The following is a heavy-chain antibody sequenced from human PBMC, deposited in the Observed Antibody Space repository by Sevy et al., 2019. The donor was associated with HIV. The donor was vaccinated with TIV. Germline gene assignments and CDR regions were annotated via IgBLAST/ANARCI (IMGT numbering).Heavy chain of an antibody. CDR3: ARALSHYASGSYPHDH. D-gene: IGHD3-10*01. CDR1: GFTFSRYA. V-gene: IGHV3-30-3*01. J-gene: IGHJ4*02. CDR2: ISYDGSKK. Sequence: GGSLRLSCAASGFTFSRYAMHWVRQAPGKGLEWVTGISYDGSKKYYADSVKGRFTISRDNAKNTLYLQMISLRAEDTAVYYCARALSHYASGSYPHDHWGQGTLVTVFS.